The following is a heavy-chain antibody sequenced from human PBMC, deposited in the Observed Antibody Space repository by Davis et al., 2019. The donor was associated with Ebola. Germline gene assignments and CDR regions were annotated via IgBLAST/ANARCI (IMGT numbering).Heavy chain of an antibody. D-gene: IGHD3-9*01. Sequence: SETLSLTCAVYGGSFSGYYWSWIRQPPGKGLEWIGEINHSGSTNYNPSLKSRVTISVDTSKNQFSLKLSPVTAADTAVYYCARGDFDWLRVGMDVWGQGTTVTVSS. CDR2: INHSGST. CDR1: GGSFSGYY. J-gene: IGHJ6*02. V-gene: IGHV4-34*01. CDR3: ARGDFDWLRVGMDV.